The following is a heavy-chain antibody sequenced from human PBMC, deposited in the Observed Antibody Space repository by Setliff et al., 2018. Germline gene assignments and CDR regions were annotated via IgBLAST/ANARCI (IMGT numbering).Heavy chain of an antibody. V-gene: IGHV4-38-2*02. CDR2: INHSGST. D-gene: IGHD3-22*01. CDR1: GYSISSGYY. CDR3: AREAGYYDSSGPVGVPYYYYMDV. Sequence: SETLSLTCAVSGYSISSGYYWGWIRQPPGKGLEWIGNINHSGSTNYNPSLKSRVTMSVDTSKNQFSLKLSSVTAADTAVYYCAREAGYYDSSGPVGVPYYYYMDVWGKGTTVTVS. J-gene: IGHJ6*03.